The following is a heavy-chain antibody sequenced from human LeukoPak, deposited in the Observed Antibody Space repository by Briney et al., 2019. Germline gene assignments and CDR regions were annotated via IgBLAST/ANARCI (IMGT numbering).Heavy chain of an antibody. CDR2: INPKNGGT. V-gene: IGHV1-2*06. CDR1: GYTFTGYY. Sequence: GASVKVSCKASGYTFTGYYMHWVRQAPGQGLEWMGRINPKNGGTIFAQKFQGRVTITRDTSITTVSLELSRLGSDDTAVYFCARPAFYYDSSPLDFWGQGTLVTVSS. D-gene: IGHD3-22*01. J-gene: IGHJ4*02. CDR3: ARPAFYYDSSPLDF.